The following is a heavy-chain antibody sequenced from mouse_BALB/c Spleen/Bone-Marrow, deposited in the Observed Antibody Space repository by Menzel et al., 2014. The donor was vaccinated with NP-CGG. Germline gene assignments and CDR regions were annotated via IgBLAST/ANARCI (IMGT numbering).Heavy chain of an antibody. CDR1: GFTFSSYG. CDR2: INSNGGST. CDR3: ARENYRSHYYFDY. D-gene: IGHD2-14*01. Sequence: EVKVEESGGGLVQPGGSLKLSCAASGFTFSSYGMSWVRQTPDKRLELVATINSNGGSTYYPDSVKGRFTISRDNAKNTLYLQMSSLKSEDTAMYYCARENYRSHYYFDYWGQGTTLTVSS. V-gene: IGHV5-6-3*01. J-gene: IGHJ2*01.